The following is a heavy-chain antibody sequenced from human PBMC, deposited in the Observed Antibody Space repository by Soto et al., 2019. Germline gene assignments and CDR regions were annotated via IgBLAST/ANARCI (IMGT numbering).Heavy chain of an antibody. CDR3: AKLGATDLDY. CDR1: GFTFSSYG. V-gene: IGHV3-30*18. D-gene: IGHD1-26*01. CDR2: ISYDGSNK. Sequence: GGSLRLSCAASGFTFSSYGMHWVRQAPGKGLEWVAVISYDGSNKYYADSVKGRFTISRDNSKNTLYLQMNSLRAEDTAVYYCAKLGATDLDYWGQGTLVTVSS. J-gene: IGHJ4*02.